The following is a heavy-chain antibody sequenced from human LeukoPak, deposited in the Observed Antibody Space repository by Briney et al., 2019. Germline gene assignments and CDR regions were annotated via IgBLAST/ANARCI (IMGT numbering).Heavy chain of an antibody. D-gene: IGHD1-14*01. Sequence: SETLSLTCTVSGGSISSSSYYWGWIRQPPGKGLEWIGSIYYSGSTYYNPPLKSRVTISVDTSKNQFSLKLSSVTAADTAVYYCARHPRFPGAGFGYWGQGTLVTVSS. CDR2: IYYSGST. CDR3: ARHPRFPGAGFGY. J-gene: IGHJ4*02. CDR1: GGSISSSSYY. V-gene: IGHV4-39*01.